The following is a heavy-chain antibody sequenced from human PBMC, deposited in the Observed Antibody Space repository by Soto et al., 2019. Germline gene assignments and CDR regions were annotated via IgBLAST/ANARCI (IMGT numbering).Heavy chain of an antibody. D-gene: IGHD6-13*01. J-gene: IGHJ6*02. V-gene: IGHV1-69*01. Sequence: QVQLVQSGAEVKKPGSSVKVSCKASGGTFSRYAISWVRQAPGQGLEWMGGIIPIFGTANYAQKFQGRVTITADESTSTAYMELSSLRSEDTAVYYCARDLQQQLALYYGMDVWGQGTTVTVSS. CDR2: IIPIFGTA. CDR1: GGTFSRYA. CDR3: ARDLQQQLALYYGMDV.